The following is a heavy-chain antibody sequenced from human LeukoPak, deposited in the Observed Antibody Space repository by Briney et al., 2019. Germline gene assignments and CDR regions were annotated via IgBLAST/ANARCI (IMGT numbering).Heavy chain of an antibody. CDR1: GGTFSSYA. D-gene: IGHD5-18*01. Sequence: GASVKVFCKASGGTFSSYAISWVRQAPGQGLEWMGRIIPILGIANYAQKFQGRVTITADKSTSTAYMELSSLRSEDTAVYYCAHTAMVRGLYYYYGMDVWGQGTTVTVSS. CDR3: AHTAMVRGLYYYYGMDV. V-gene: IGHV1-69*04. J-gene: IGHJ6*02. CDR2: IIPILGIA.